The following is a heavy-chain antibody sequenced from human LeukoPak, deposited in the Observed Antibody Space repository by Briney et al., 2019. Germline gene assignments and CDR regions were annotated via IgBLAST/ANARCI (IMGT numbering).Heavy chain of an antibody. Sequence: GGSLRLSCAASGFTFSSYWMHWVRQAPGKGLVWVSRINSDGSSTSYADSVKGRFTISRDNAKNTLYLQRNSLGAEDTALYYCAKDNKAYYEMGYMDVCGKGTTVTVSS. J-gene: IGHJ6*03. V-gene: IGHV3-74*01. D-gene: IGHD3-22*01. CDR1: GFTFSSYW. CDR3: AKDNKAYYEMGYMDV. CDR2: INSDGSST.